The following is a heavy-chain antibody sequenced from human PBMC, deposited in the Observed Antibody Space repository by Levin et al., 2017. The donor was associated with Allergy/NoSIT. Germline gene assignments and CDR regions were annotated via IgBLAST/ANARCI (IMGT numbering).Heavy chain of an antibody. J-gene: IGHJ5*02. CDR2: INHSGST. CDR3: ARGRGITMVRGVIRWFDP. Sequence: SETLSLTCAVYGGSFSGYYWSWIRQPPGKGLEWIGEINHSGSTNYNPSLKSRVTISVDTSKNQFSLKLSSVTAADTAVYYCARGRGITMVRGVIRWFDPWGQGTLVTVSS. V-gene: IGHV4-34*01. CDR1: GGSFSGYY. D-gene: IGHD3-10*01.